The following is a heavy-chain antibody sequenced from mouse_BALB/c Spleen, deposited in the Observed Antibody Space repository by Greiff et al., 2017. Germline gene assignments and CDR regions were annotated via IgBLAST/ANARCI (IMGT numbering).Heavy chain of an antibody. Sequence: VQLQQSGPELVKPGASVKISCKASGYSFTGYYMHWVKQSHVKSLEWIGRINPYNGATSYNQNFKDKASLTVDKSSSTAYMELHSLTSEDSAVYYCARWGGYDGFAYWGQGTLVTVSA. CDR3: ARWGGYDGFAY. V-gene: IGHV1-31*01. D-gene: IGHD2-2*01. J-gene: IGHJ3*01. CDR1: GYSFTGYY. CDR2: INPYNGAT.